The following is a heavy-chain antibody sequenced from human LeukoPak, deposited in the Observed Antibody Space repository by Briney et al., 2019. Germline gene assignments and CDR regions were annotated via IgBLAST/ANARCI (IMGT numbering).Heavy chain of an antibody. D-gene: IGHD1-20*01. CDR3: ARVITGSLTPYDY. J-gene: IGHJ4*02. Sequence: GPSGKVSCKPSEYTFTGYYLPWVQQAPGQGLEGMGWINPNSGGTNYAQKFQGRVTMTRDTSISTAYMELSRLRSDDTAVYYCARVITGSLTPYDYWGQGTLVTVSS. CDR1: EYTFTGYY. V-gene: IGHV1-2*02. CDR2: INPNSGGT.